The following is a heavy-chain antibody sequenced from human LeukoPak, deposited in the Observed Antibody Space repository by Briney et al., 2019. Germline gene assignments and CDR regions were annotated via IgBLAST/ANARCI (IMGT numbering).Heavy chain of an antibody. CDR1: GGSISSYY. CDR3: ARRRGYDSSGNDAFDI. CDR2: IYYSGST. Sequence: SETLSLTCTVSGGSISSYYWSWIRQPPGKGLEWMGYIYYSGSTNYNPSLKSRVTISADTSKNQFSLKLSSVTAADTAVYYCARRRGYDSSGNDAFDIWGQGTMVTVSS. J-gene: IGHJ3*02. D-gene: IGHD3-22*01. V-gene: IGHV4-59*08.